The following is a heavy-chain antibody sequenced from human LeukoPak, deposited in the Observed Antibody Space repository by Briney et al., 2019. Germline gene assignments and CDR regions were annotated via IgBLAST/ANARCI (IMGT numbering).Heavy chain of an antibody. D-gene: IGHD1-1*01. CDR3: ARDPPLDPGDY. CDR2: IIPILGIA. CDR1: GGTFSSYA. V-gene: IGHV1-69*04. Sequence: SVKVSCKASGGTFSSYAISWVRQAPGQGLEWMGRIIPILGIANYAQKFQGRVTITADKSTSTAYMELSSLRSEDTAVYYCARDPPLDPGDYWGQGTLVTVSS. J-gene: IGHJ4*02.